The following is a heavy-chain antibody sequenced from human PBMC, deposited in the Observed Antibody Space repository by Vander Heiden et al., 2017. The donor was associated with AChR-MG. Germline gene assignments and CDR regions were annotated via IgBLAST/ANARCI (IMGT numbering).Heavy chain of an antibody. D-gene: IGHD3-10*01. CDR2: IYHSGST. V-gene: IGHV4-4*02. CDR1: GGSLTSGNW. Sequence: QVQLQESGPGLVKPSGTLSLTCAVPGGSLTSGNWWSWVRQPPGKGLEWIGEIYHSGSTNYNPSLKSRVTISVDKSKNQFSLKLSSVTAADTAVYYCARDRLYGSGSSYYFDYWGQGTLVTVSS. J-gene: IGHJ4*02. CDR3: ARDRLYGSGSSYYFDY.